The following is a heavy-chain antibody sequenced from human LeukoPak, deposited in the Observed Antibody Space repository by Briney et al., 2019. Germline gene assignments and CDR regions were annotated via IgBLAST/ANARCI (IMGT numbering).Heavy chain of an antibody. CDR1: DGSINSYY. D-gene: IGHD2-21*02. Sequence: SETLSLTCTVSDGSINSYYWSWIRQPPGNGLEGIGYISYGGSTNYNPSLKSRVTMSVDTSKIHLPLTLSSVTAAETAIYYCARAVVTGTPISFDYWGQGTLVTVSS. J-gene: IGHJ4*02. V-gene: IGHV4-59*01. CDR2: ISYGGST. CDR3: ARAVVTGTPISFDY.